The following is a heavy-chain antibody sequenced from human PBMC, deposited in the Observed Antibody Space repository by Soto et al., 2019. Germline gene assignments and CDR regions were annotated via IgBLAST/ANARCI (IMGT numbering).Heavy chain of an antibody. V-gene: IGHV4-59*01. J-gene: IGHJ5*02. CDR2: IYYSGST. CDR3: ARGTDWFDP. CDR1: GGSISSFY. Sequence: SETLSLTCTVSGGSISSFYWRWVRQPPGKGLEWVGYIYYSGSTNYNPSLKSRVTISVDTSKNQFSLKLNSVTTADTAVYYCARGTDWFDPWGQGTLVTVSS.